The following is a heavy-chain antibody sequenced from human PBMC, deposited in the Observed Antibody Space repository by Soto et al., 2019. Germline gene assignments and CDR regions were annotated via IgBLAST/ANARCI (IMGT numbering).Heavy chain of an antibody. CDR3: AKDGGHGARMHICGMDV. CDR1: GYPFTNYG. V-gene: IGHV1-18*01. Sequence: QGQLVQSGVEVKKPGASVRVSCKASGYPFTNYGINWVRLAPGQGLEWMGRISGRSGGTNYGPNFRDRITMATDTPSKTAYMELRRLRFDDTAVYYCAKDGGHGARMHICGMDVWGQGTTVTVSS. J-gene: IGHJ6*02. D-gene: IGHD2-21*01. CDR2: ISGRSGGT.